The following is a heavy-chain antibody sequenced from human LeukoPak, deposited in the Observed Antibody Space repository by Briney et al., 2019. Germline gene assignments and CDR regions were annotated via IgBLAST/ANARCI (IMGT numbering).Heavy chain of an antibody. D-gene: IGHD3-10*01. CDR2: ISSRSSSI. J-gene: IGHJ4*02. V-gene: IGHV3-48*02. CDR3: AKGFRFGELLSYFDY. CDR1: GFTFSNYS. Sequence: GGSLRLSCAASGFTFSNYSMNWVRQAPGKGLEWVSYISSRSSSIYYLDSVKGRFTISRDNAKNSLYLQMNSLRDEDTAVYYCAKGFRFGELLSYFDYWGQGTLVTVSS.